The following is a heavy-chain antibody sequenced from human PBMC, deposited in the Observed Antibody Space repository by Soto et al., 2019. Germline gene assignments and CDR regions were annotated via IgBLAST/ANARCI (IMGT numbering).Heavy chain of an antibody. CDR1: GFTFSTYG. D-gene: IGHD2-2*01. V-gene: IGHV3-30*03. CDR2: ISYDGTNK. J-gene: IGHJ6*03. CDR3: AXMPSRLRADYYYYYMDV. Sequence: GGSLRLSCAASGFTFSTYGIHWVRQAPGKGLEWVAVISYDGTNKYYADSVKGRFTISRDNSKNTLYLQMNSLRAEDXAVYYCAXMPSRLRADYYYYYMDVWGKGTTVTVSS.